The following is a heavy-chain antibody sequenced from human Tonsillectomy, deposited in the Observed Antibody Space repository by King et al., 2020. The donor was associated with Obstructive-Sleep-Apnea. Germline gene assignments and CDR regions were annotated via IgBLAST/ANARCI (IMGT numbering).Heavy chain of an antibody. D-gene: IGHD3-3*01. V-gene: IGHV3-43D*03. CDR3: AKTSGYGWGWVDY. CDR1: GFTFDDYA. J-gene: IGHJ4*02. Sequence: VQLVESGGVVVQPGGSLRLSCAASGFTFDDYAMHWVRQAPGKGLVVVSLICWNGGSTYYEDSWKGLFTISRDNSKNSRYLPMNSLRAEDTALYYCAKTSGYGWGWVDYWGQGTLVTVSS. CDR2: ICWNGGST.